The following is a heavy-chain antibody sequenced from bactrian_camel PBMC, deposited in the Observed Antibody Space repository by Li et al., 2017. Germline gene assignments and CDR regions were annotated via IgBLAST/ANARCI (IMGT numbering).Heavy chain of an antibody. D-gene: IGHD4*01. Sequence: HVQLVESGGGLVQPGGSLRLSCAASGFTYFNDYVSWVRQAPGKGLEWVSTIYKDYSRTYYSASVQGRFTISRDNDKNTVYLQMNSLQSDDTALYYCVTSVKTMDDSWGQGTQVTVS. CDR2: IYKDYSRT. CDR1: GFTYFNDY. J-gene: IGHJ4*01. CDR3: VTSVKTMDDS. V-gene: IGHV3-2*01.